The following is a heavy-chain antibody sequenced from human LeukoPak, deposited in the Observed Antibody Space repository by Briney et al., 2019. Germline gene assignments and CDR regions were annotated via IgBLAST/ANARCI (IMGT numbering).Heavy chain of an antibody. Sequence: SETLSLTCTVSGGSISSSSYYWGWIRQPPGKGLEWIGSIYYSGSTYYNPSLKSRVTISVDTSKNQFSLKLSSVTAADTAVYYCARDPRGYYYDSSGYYRSDAFDIWGQGTMVTVSS. D-gene: IGHD3-22*01. CDR2: IYYSGST. V-gene: IGHV4-39*02. CDR3: ARDPRGYYYDSSGYYRSDAFDI. CDR1: GGSISSSSYY. J-gene: IGHJ3*02.